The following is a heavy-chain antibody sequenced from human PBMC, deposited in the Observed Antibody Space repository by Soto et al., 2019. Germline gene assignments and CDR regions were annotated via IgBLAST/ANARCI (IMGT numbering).Heavy chain of an antibody. J-gene: IGHJ4*02. Sequence: PSETLSLTCTVSGGSIANNNYFWGWVRQPPGKGLEWIGSAAYSGGTYKNPSLKSRVTVSVDTSKNQFSLKLTSVTAADTAVYYCAKVAVGATSHSDFDSWGQGTLVTVSS. CDR1: GGSIANNNYF. V-gene: IGHV4-39*01. CDR3: AKVAVGATSHSDFDS. CDR2: AAYSGGT. D-gene: IGHD2-15*01.